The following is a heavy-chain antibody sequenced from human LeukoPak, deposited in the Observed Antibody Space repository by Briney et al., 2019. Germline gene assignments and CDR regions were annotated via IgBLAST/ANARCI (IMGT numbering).Heavy chain of an antibody. V-gene: IGHV3-23*01. D-gene: IGHD2-8*01. Sequence: GGSLRLSCAASGLTLSSYDISWVRQAPGKGLEGVSAISGSRSSTYYADSVKGRFTIYRDNPKNSLYLQMNSLRAEYTAVYYCAKARGDIGRKVYFLDDWGQGTLVTVSS. CDR3: AKARGDIGRKVYFLDD. CDR2: ISGSRSST. CDR1: GLTLSSYD. J-gene: IGHJ4*02.